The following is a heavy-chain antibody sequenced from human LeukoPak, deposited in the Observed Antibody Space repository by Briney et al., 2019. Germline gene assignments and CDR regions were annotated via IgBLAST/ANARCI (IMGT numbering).Heavy chain of an antibody. J-gene: IGHJ4*02. CDR2: ISDSGTT. Sequence: SETLSLTCSVSGGSIRGYHWSWIRQPPGKGLEWVGYISDSGTTNYDPSLKSRVTISVDTSKNQFSLKLSSVTAADTAVYYCARYCSSTSCSGPYHFDCWGQGTLVTVSS. D-gene: IGHD2-2*01. CDR3: ARYCSSTSCSGPYHFDC. CDR1: GGSIRGYH. V-gene: IGHV4-59*01.